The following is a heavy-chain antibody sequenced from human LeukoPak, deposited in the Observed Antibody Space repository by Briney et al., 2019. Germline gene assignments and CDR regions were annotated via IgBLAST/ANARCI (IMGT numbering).Heavy chain of an antibody. V-gene: IGHV5-51*01. Sequence: GESLKISCKGSGYSFTSYWIGWVRQMPGKGLEWMGIIYPGDSDTRYSPSFQGQVTISADKSISTAYLQWSSLKASDTAMYYCARIRQLVSQPPYYWYFDLWGRGTLVTVSS. J-gene: IGHJ2*01. CDR3: ARIRQLVSQPPYYWYFDL. D-gene: IGHD6-13*01. CDR1: GYSFTSYW. CDR2: IYPGDSDT.